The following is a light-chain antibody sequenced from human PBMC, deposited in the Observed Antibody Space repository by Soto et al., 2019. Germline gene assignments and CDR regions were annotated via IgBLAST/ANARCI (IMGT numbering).Light chain of an antibody. CDR3: QQHGNSPRT. CDR1: QNITNNY. J-gene: IGKJ1*01. CDR2: GAS. V-gene: IGKV3-20*01. Sequence: EIVLTQSPGTLSLSPGERATLPCRASQNITNNYVAWYQHKPGQAPRLLIYGASSRATGIPVRFSGSGSGTDFTLTISRLEPEDFAVYYCQQHGNSPRTFXQGTKVDIK.